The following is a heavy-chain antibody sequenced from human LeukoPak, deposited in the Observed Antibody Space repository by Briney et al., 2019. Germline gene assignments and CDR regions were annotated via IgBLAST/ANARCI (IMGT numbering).Heavy chain of an antibody. CDR1: GFTFSSYW. V-gene: IGHV3-74*01. J-gene: IGHJ4*02. Sequence: GGSLRLSCAASGFTFSSYWMHWVRQAPGKGLVWVSRINTDGSSTRNADSVKGRFTISRDNSKNTLYLQMNSLRAEDTAVYYCAKDRDQIVVVPAAISYFDYWGQGTLVTVSS. CDR3: AKDRDQIVVVPAAISYFDY. D-gene: IGHD2-2*02. CDR2: INTDGSST.